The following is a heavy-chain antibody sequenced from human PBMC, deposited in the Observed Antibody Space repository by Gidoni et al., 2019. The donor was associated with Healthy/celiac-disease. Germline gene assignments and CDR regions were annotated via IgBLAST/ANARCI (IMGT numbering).Heavy chain of an antibody. Sequence: QVQLVESGGGLVKPGGSLRLSCPASGSTFSAYYMSWIRQAPGKGLEWVSYISSSGSTIYNADSVKVRFTISRDNAKNSLYLQMNSLRAEDTAVYYCARDILRYSSSYDGMDVWGQGTTVTVSS. V-gene: IGHV3-11*01. D-gene: IGHD6-6*01. J-gene: IGHJ6*02. CDR1: GSTFSAYY. CDR3: ARDILRYSSSYDGMDV. CDR2: ISSSGSTI.